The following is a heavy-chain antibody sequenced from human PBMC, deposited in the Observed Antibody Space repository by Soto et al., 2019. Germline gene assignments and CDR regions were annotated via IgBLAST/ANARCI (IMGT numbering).Heavy chain of an antibody. D-gene: IGHD6-19*01. Sequence: EVQLVESGGGLVQPGRSLRLSCAASGFTFDDYAMHWVRQAPGKGLEWVSGISWNRGSIGYADSVKGRFTISRDNAKNSLYLQMNSLRAEDTALYYCAKDRGAVAFPDDAFDIWGQGTMVTVSS. J-gene: IGHJ3*02. V-gene: IGHV3-9*01. CDR3: AKDRGAVAFPDDAFDI. CDR1: GFTFDDYA. CDR2: ISWNRGSI.